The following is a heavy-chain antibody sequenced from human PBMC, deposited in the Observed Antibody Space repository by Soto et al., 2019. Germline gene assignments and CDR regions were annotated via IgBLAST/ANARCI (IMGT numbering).Heavy chain of an antibody. Sequence: GGSLRLSCAASGFTFSSYGMHWVRQAPGKGLEWVAGIWYDGSNKYYADSVKGRFTISRDNSKNTLYLQMNSLRAEDTAVYYCARGDARGYSSGYEAFDIWGQGTMVTISS. CDR3: ARGDARGYSSGYEAFDI. CDR2: IWYDGSNK. D-gene: IGHD5-18*01. V-gene: IGHV3-33*01. CDR1: GFTFSSYG. J-gene: IGHJ3*02.